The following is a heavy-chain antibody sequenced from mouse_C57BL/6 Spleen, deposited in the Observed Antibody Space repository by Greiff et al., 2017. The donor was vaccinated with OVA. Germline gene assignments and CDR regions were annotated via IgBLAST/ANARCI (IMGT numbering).Heavy chain of an antibody. CDR2: IDPSDSET. V-gene: IGHV1-52*01. J-gene: IGHJ2*01. Sequence: VQLQQPGAELVRPGSSVKLSCKASGYTFTSYWMHWVKQRPIQGLEWIGNIDPSDSETHYNQKFKDKATLTVDKSSSTAYMQLSSLTSEDSAVDYCARDIGDYGSSSDYWGQGTTLTVSS. D-gene: IGHD1-1*01. CDR1: GYTFTSYW. CDR3: ARDIGDYGSSSDY.